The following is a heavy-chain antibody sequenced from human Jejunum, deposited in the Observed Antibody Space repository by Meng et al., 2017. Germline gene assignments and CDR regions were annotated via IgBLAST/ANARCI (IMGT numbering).Heavy chain of an antibody. CDR2: VYHSGST. CDR1: GASIESNNG. V-gene: IGHV4-4*03. CDR3: ARADYVRYFDL. Sequence: QAPLQEPGQERLKPPGALSLTCAVSGASIESNNGWTWIRQPPGQGLEWIGEVYHSGSTHYNPSLQSRVTISIDNSKNRFSLSLNSVTAADTAIYYCARADYVRYFDLWGRGTLVTVSS. D-gene: IGHD3-10*02. J-gene: IGHJ2*01.